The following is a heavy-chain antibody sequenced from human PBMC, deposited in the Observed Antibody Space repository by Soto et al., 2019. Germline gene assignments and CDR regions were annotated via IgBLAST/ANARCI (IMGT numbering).Heavy chain of an antibody. CDR2: ISGSGDFT. J-gene: IGHJ3*02. V-gene: IGHV3-23*01. D-gene: IGHD3-3*01. CDR3: ARGPTIFGVGVDAFDI. CDR1: GFTLSSYA. Sequence: EVQLLESGGGLVQSGGSLRLSCAASGFTLSSYALSWVRQAPGKGLNWVSGISGSGDFTFDADSVKGRFTISRDNSVNTLYLQMNSLRVEDTAVYYCARGPTIFGVGVDAFDIWGQGTMVTVSS.